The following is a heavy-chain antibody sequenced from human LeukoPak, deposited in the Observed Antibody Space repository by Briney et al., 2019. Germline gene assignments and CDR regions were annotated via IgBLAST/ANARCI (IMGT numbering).Heavy chain of an antibody. J-gene: IGHJ4*02. D-gene: IGHD2-15*01. CDR1: GFIFNDYY. CDR2: ISSTSIYT. Sequence: PGGSLRLSCTASGFIFNDYYMSWSRQAPGKGLEWLSYISSTSIYTNYADSVKGRFTISRDDANNSLLLQMNSLRAEDTAVYYCARGSGDFDSWGQGTLVTVSS. V-gene: IGHV3-11*06. CDR3: ARGSGDFDS.